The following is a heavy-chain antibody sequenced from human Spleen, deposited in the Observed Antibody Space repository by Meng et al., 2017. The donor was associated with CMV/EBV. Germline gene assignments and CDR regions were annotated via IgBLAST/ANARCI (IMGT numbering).Heavy chain of an antibody. Sequence: GESLKISCAASGFTFYMFGMHWVRQAPGKGLEWISFVRYDGSDKYYVDSVKGRFTISRDNSENTLYLQMNSLRAEDTAVYYCANQGTLDAFDIWGQGTMVTVSS. CDR2: VRYDGSDK. CDR3: ANQGTLDAFDI. V-gene: IGHV3-30*02. J-gene: IGHJ3*02. D-gene: IGHD1-1*01. CDR1: GFTFYMFG.